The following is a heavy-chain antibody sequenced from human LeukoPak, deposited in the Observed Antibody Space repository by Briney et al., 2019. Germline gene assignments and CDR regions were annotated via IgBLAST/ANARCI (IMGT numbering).Heavy chain of an antibody. Sequence: SETLSLTCTVSGYSISSGYYWGWIRQPPGKGLEWIGSIYHSGSTYYNPSLKSRVTISVDTSRNQFSLKLSSVTAADTAVYYCAREGWLHNRGVPFDYWGQGTLVTVSS. CDR3: AREGWLHNRGVPFDY. V-gene: IGHV4-38-2*02. CDR1: GYSISSGYY. CDR2: IYHSGST. D-gene: IGHD3-10*01. J-gene: IGHJ4*02.